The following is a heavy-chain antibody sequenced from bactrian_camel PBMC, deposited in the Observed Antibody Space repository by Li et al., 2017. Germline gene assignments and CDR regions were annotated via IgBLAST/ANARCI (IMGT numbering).Heavy chain of an antibody. J-gene: IGHJ4*01. CDR3: AATVSSGCTDIAEVYTY. D-gene: IGHD5*01. CDR1: GYPFSTYC. V-gene: IGHV3S1*01. Sequence: HVQLVESGGGSVQAGGSLSLSCAASGYPFSTYCLAWFRQFPGKEREGVAHIDTDNLATYADSVKGRFRISLDSAKNTLHLEMNNLKLEDTARYHCAATVSSGCTDIAEVYTYWGRGTQVTVS. CDR2: IDTDNLAT.